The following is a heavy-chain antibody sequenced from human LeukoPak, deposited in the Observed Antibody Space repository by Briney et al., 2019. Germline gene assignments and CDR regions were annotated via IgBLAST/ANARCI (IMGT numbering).Heavy chain of an antibody. J-gene: IGHJ6*02. V-gene: IGHV1-18*01. CDR1: GYTFTSYG. Sequence: ASVKVSCKASGYTFTSYGISWVRQAPGQGLEWMGWISAYNGNTNYAQELQGRVTMTTDTSTSTAYMELRSLRSDDTAVYYCARDDCSSTSCYGAYYYYGMDVWGQGTTVTVSS. CDR3: ARDDCSSTSCYGAYYYYGMDV. CDR2: ISAYNGNT. D-gene: IGHD2-2*01.